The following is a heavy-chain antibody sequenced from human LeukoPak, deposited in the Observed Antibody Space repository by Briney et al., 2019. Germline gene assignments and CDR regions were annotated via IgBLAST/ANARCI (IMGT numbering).Heavy chain of an antibody. CDR1: GGSFSPYY. D-gene: IGHD6-19*01. CDR2: INHRGST. V-gene: IGHV4-34*01. CDR3: ARWGSGWYYFDY. Sequence: SETLSLTCTVYGGSFSPYYWNWIRQPPGKGLEWIGEINHRGSTTYNPSLKSRVTISLDTSKNQFSLKLSSVTAADTAVYYCARWGSGWYYFDYWGQGTVVTVSS. J-gene: IGHJ4*02.